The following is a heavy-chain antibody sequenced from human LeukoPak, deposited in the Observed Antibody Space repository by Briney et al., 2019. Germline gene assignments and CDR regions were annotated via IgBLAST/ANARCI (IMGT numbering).Heavy chain of an antibody. D-gene: IGHD2-21*02. CDR1: GGSISSHY. J-gene: IGHJ3*02. CDR3: ARLLNNDNAGDPDTFDM. Sequence: PSETLSLTCTVSGGSISSHYWSWLRQSPERGLAWIGFIYYTGTTRYNPSLRGRVTMSVDSSRNHFSLKLTSMTAADTALYYCARLLNNDNAGDPDTFDMWGQGTMVTVSS. CDR2: IYYTGTT. V-gene: IGHV4-59*11.